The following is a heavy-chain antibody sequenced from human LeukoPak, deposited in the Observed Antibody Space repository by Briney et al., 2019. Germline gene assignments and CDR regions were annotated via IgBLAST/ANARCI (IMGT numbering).Heavy chain of an antibody. CDR3: AREIYYYDSSGLIDY. CDR2: ISYSGST. V-gene: IGHV4-39*07. J-gene: IGHJ4*02. Sequence: SETLSLTCTVSGGSISSNSYYWGWIRQPPGKGLEWIGSISYSGSTYYNPSLKSRVTISVDTSKNQFSLKLSSVTAADTAVYYCAREIYYYDSSGLIDYWGQGTLVTVSS. D-gene: IGHD3-22*01. CDR1: GGSISSNSYY.